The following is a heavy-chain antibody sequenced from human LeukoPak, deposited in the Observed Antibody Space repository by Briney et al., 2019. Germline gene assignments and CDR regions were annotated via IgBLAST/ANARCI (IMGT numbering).Heavy chain of an antibody. D-gene: IGHD6-13*01. CDR3: SAAVGTDFYDYGMDV. CDR2: IRSKANTYAT. J-gene: IGHJ6*02. V-gene: IGHV3-73*01. Sequence: GGSLKLSCAASGFTFSGSAMHWVRQASGKGLEWVGRIRSKANTYATAYAASVKGRFPISRDDSKNTAYLQLNSLKTEDTAVYYCSAAVGTDFYDYGMDVWGQGTTVTVSS. CDR1: GFTFSGSA.